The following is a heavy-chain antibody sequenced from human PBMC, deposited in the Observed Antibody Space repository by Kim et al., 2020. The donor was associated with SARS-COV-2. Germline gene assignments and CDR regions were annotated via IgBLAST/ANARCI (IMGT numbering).Heavy chain of an antibody. J-gene: IGHJ6*02. CDR1: GFTFSSYS. Sequence: GGSLRLSCAASGFTFSSYSTNWVRQAPGKGLEWVSSISSSSSYIYYADSVKGRFTISRDNAKNSLYLQMNSLRAEDTAVYYCARDYDILTGYYNVYYYGMDVWGQGTTVTVSS. V-gene: IGHV3-21*01. D-gene: IGHD3-9*01. CDR3: ARDYDILTGYYNVYYYGMDV. CDR2: ISSSSSYI.